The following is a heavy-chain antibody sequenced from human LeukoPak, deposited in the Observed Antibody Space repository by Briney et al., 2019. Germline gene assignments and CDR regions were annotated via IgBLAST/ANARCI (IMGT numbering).Heavy chain of an antibody. J-gene: IGHJ4*02. D-gene: IGHD2-21*02. Sequence: SSVKVSRKPSGNTFTGHYIHWLRQAPAPGLAWMGWSNHNSGDTDYAQKSQGRVTMTSDTSISTAYVELSRLRSDDSAVYYCASQVLTEYYFDSWGQGTLLTVSS. CDR3: ASQVLTEYYFDS. CDR1: GNTFTGHY. CDR2: SNHNSGDT. V-gene: IGHV1-2*02.